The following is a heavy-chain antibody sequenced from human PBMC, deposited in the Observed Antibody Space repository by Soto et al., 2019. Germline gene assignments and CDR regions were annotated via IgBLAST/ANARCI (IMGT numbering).Heavy chain of an antibody. CDR2: IIPILGIA. Sequence: QVQLVQSGAEVKKPGSSVKVSCKASGGTFSSYTISWVRQAPGQGLEWMGRIIPILGIANYAQKFQGRVTITADKSTSTAYMELISLRSEDTAVYYCASHATLIVGATLDYWGQGTLVTVSS. D-gene: IGHD1-26*01. J-gene: IGHJ4*02. CDR1: GGTFSSYT. CDR3: ASHATLIVGATLDY. V-gene: IGHV1-69*02.